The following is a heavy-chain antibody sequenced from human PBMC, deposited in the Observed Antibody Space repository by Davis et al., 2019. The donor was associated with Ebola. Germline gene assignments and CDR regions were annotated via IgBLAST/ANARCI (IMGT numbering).Heavy chain of an antibody. CDR3: ARFAIAVAGTGFDY. CDR2: INHSGST. D-gene: IGHD6-19*01. V-gene: IGHV4-39*07. Sequence: PSETLSLTCTVSGGSISSGGHYWSWIRQPPGKGLEWIGEINHSGSTNYNPSLKSRVTISVDTSKNQFSLKLSSVTAADTAVYYCARFAIAVAGTGFDYWGQGTLVTVSS. J-gene: IGHJ4*02. CDR1: GGSISSGGHY.